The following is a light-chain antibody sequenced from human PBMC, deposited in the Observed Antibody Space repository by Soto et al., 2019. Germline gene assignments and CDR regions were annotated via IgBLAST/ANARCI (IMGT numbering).Light chain of an antibody. V-gene: IGKV3-20*01. J-gene: IGKJ1*01. Sequence: EIVLTQSPGTLSLSPGERATLSCRASQSVTSNYLAWYQQKPGQAPRLLIFGASIRDTGIPDSFSGSGSGTDFTLTISRLEPEEFAVYYCQQYGSSPGTFGQGTKVEIK. CDR2: GAS. CDR1: QSVTSNY. CDR3: QQYGSSPGT.